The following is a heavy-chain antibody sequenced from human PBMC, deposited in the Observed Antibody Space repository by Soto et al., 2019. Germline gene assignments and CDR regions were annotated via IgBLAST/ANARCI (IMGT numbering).Heavy chain of an antibody. V-gene: IGHV4-39*01. J-gene: IGHJ6*02. D-gene: IGHD2-2*01. CDR3: GRMQEVTVVVQAASLFYYGMDV. Sequence: QLQLQESGPGLVKPSETLSLTCTVSGGSISSSSYYWGWIRQPPGKGLEWIGSIYYSGSTYYNPYLKSRVTRSVDRSKDRFTLKLSSVTAADSAVYYCGRMQEVTVVVQAASLFYYGMDVWGQGNTVTVSS. CDR1: GGSISSSSYY. CDR2: IYYSGST.